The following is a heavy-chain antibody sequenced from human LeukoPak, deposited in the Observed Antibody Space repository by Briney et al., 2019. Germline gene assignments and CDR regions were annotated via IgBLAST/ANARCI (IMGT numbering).Heavy chain of an antibody. V-gene: IGHV1-18*01. J-gene: IGHJ4*02. CDR1: GYTFTSYG. CDR2: ISAYNGNT. CDR3: ARDVGFGEFSGDHRY. D-gene: IGHD3-10*01. Sequence: GSVKVSCKASGYTFTSYGISWVRQAPGQGLEWMGWISAYNGNTNYAQKLQGRVTMTTDTSTSTAYMELRSLRSDDTAVYYCARDVGFGEFSGDHRYWGQGTLVTVSS.